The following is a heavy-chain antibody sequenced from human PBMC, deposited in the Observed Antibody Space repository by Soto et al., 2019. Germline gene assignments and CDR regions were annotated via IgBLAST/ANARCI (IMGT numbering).Heavy chain of an antibody. CDR2: TYYRSKWYN. CDR3: AREERDYVWGSYRYTGFDY. D-gene: IGHD3-16*02. CDR1: GDSVSSNSAA. Sequence: SQTLSLTCAISGDSVSSNSAAWNWIRQSPSRGLEWLGRTYYRSKWYNDYAVSVKSRITINPDTSKNQFSLQLNSVTPEDTAVYYCAREERDYVWGSYRYTGFDYWGQGTLVTFSS. V-gene: IGHV6-1*01. J-gene: IGHJ4*02.